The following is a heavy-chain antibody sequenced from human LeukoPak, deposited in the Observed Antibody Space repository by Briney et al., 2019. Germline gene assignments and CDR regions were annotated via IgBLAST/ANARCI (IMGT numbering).Heavy chain of an antibody. Sequence: ASVKVSCKASGYTLTGYYMHWVRQAPGQGLEWMGWINPNSGGTNYAQKFQGRVTMTRDTSISTAYMELSRLRSDDTAVYYCARVGGVVIAHNWFDPWGQGTLVTVSS. D-gene: IGHD2-21*01. CDR1: GYTLTGYY. V-gene: IGHV1-2*02. CDR2: INPNSGGT. CDR3: ARVGGVVIAHNWFDP. J-gene: IGHJ5*02.